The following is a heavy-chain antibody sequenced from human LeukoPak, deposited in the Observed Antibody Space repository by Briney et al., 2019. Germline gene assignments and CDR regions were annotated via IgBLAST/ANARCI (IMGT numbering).Heavy chain of an antibody. J-gene: IGHJ3*02. Sequence: GSLRLSCAASGFTVSSNYMSWVRQAPGKGLEWVSVIYSGGSTYYADSVKGRFTISRDNSKNTLYLQMNSLRAEDTAVYYCARLSLYYYGSGSFEYDASDIWGQGTMVTVSS. CDR3: ARLSLYYYGSGSFEYDASDI. D-gene: IGHD3-10*01. CDR2: IYSGGST. CDR1: GFTVSSNY. V-gene: IGHV3-66*04.